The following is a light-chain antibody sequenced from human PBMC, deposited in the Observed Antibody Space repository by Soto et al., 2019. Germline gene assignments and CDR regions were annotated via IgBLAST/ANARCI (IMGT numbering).Light chain of an antibody. Sequence: QSVLTQPPSASGTPGQRVTISCSGSSSNFGSNTVNWYQQLPETAPKLLIYDNNQRPSGVPDRFSGSKSGTSASLAISGLRSDDEADYYCAGWDDSLNVVVFGGGTKVTVL. CDR2: DNN. CDR3: AGWDDSLNVVV. CDR1: SSNFGSNT. V-gene: IGLV1-44*01. J-gene: IGLJ2*01.